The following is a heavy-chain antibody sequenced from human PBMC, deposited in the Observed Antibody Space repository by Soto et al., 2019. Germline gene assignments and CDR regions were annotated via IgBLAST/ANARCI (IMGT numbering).Heavy chain of an antibody. D-gene: IGHD3-22*01. CDR3: ARHDMSGQCALQQ. CDR2: THHGGST. Sequence: QMQLQESGPGLVKPSGTLSLTCAVSGGSISSSDWWSWVRQPPGKGLEWIGETHHGGSTNYNPSLKSRVTISVDKSKNQFSLSLTSVTAADTAVYYCARHDMSGQCALQQWGHGTLVTVSS. CDR1: GGSISSSDW. J-gene: IGHJ1*01. V-gene: IGHV4-4*02.